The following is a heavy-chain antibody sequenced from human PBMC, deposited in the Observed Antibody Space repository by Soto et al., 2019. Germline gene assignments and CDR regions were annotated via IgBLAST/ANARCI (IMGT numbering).Heavy chain of an antibody. CDR2: IIPIFGTA. J-gene: IGHJ6*02. Sequence: GASVKVSCKASGGTFSSYALSWVRQAPGQGLEWMGGIIPIFGTANYAQKFQGRVTITADESTSTAYMELSSLRSEDTAVYYCARQVEVDTAMDPRAGPHYYYYGMDVWGQGTTVTVSS. CDR1: GGTFSSYA. D-gene: IGHD5-18*01. CDR3: ARQVEVDTAMDPRAGPHYYYYGMDV. V-gene: IGHV1-69*13.